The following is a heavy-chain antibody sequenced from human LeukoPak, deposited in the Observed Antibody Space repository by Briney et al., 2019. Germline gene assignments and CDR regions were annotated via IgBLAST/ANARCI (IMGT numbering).Heavy chain of an antibody. CDR1: GYTLTELS. Sequence: ASVKVSCKVSGYTLTELSMHWVRQAPGKGLEWMGGFDPEDGETIYAQKFQGRVTMTEDTSTDTAYMELSSLRSEDTAVYYCATGLISGSYQYYFDYWGQGTLVTVSS. D-gene: IGHD1-26*01. CDR2: FDPEDGET. CDR3: ATGLISGSYQYYFDY. J-gene: IGHJ4*02. V-gene: IGHV1-24*01.